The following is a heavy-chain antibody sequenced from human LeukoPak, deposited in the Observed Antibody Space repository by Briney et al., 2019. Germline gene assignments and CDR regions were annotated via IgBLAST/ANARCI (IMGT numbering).Heavy chain of an antibody. CDR2: INSDGSST. CDR1: GFTFSSYW. CDR3: AKGGKWDVTPFDY. Sequence: GGSLRLSCAASGFTFSSYWMHWVRQAPGKGLVWVSRINSDGSSTSYADSVKGRFTISRDNAKNTLYLQMNSLRAEDTAVYYCAKGGKWDVTPFDYWGQGTLVTVSS. D-gene: IGHD1-26*01. J-gene: IGHJ4*02. V-gene: IGHV3-74*01.